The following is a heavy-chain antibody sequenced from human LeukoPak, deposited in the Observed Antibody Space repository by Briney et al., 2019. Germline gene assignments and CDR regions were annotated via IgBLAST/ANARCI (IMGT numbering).Heavy chain of an antibody. Sequence: SETLSLTCTVSGGSISSYYWSWIRQPPGKGLEWIGYIYYSGSTNYNPSLKSRVTISVDTSEKQFSLELSSVTAADTAVYYCSHCSSTTCYTGFDYWGQGTLVTVSS. V-gene: IGHV4-59*01. D-gene: IGHD2-2*02. CDR2: IYYSGST. CDR1: GGSISSYY. J-gene: IGHJ4*02. CDR3: SHCSSTTCYTGFDY.